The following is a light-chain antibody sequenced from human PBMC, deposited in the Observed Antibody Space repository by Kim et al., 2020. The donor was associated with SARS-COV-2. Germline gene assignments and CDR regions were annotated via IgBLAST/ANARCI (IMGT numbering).Light chain of an antibody. Sequence: ALGQTVRITCQGDSLRRYYATWDQQKPGQAPILVIYGKNNRPSGIPDRFSGSSSGNTASLTITGTQAGDEADYYCNSRDSNDNVVFGGGTQLTVL. J-gene: IGLJ2*01. CDR2: GKN. CDR3: NSRDSNDNVV. CDR1: SLRRYY. V-gene: IGLV3-19*01.